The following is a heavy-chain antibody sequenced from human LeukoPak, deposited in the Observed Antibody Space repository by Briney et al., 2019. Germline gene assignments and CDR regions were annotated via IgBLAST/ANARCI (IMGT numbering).Heavy chain of an antibody. J-gene: IGHJ4*02. D-gene: IGHD3-3*01. V-gene: IGHV3-7*03. CDR3: ARDQYDTWSRRGNFDS. CDR1: GFTFGKYW. CDR2: IKLDGSEK. Sequence: GGSLRLSCVASGFTFGKYWMSWVRQAPGKGLEWVANIKLDGSEKNYVDSVKGRFTISRDNTKNSLYLQMSSLRAEDTAVFYCARDQYDTWSRRGNFDSWGQGTLVIVSS.